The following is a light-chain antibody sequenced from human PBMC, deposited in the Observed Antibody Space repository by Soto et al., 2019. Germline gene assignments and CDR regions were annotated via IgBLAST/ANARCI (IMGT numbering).Light chain of an antibody. Sequence: EIVLTQSPGTLSLSPGERATLSCRASQSVSSSYLAWYQQKPGQAPRLLIYGASSRATGIPDRFNGSGSGTDFTLTISRLEPEDFAVYYCQQYGSSPSWTFGQGTKV. J-gene: IGKJ1*01. V-gene: IGKV3-20*01. CDR3: QQYGSSPSWT. CDR1: QSVSSSY. CDR2: GAS.